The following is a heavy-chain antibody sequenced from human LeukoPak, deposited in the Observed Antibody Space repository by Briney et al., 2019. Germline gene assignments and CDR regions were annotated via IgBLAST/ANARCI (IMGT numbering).Heavy chain of an antibody. D-gene: IGHD5-24*01. Sequence: GGSLRLSCAASGFTFSSYAMSWVRQAPGKGLVWVSRINSDGSSTNYADSVKGRFTISRDNAKNTLYLRMNSLRAEDTAVYYCARDRDGYKSFDYWGQGTLVTVSS. J-gene: IGHJ4*02. CDR2: INSDGSST. CDR3: ARDRDGYKSFDY. CDR1: GFTFSSYA. V-gene: IGHV3-74*01.